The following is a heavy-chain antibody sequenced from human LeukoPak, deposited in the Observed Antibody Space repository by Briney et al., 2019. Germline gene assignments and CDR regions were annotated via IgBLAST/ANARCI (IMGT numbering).Heavy chain of an antibody. CDR3: AREIGEYYDILLGYNPFDP. CDR1: GYTFTSYD. V-gene: IGHV1-8*01. D-gene: IGHD3-9*01. CDR2: MNPNSGNT. Sequence: ASVKVSCKASGYTFTSYDINWVRQATGQGLEWMGWMNPNSGNTGYAQKFQGRVTMTRNTSISTAYMELSSLRSDDTAVYYCAREIGEYYDILLGYNPFDPWGQGTLVTVSS. J-gene: IGHJ5*02.